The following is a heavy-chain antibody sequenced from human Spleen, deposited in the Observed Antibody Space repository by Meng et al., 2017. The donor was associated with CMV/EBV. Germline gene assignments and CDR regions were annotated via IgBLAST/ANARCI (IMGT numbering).Heavy chain of an antibody. J-gene: IGHJ4*02. CDR3: AREWERCSSTSCGYY. Sequence: GESLKISCAASGFTFSSYSMNWVRQAPGKGLEWVSYISSSSSTIYYADSVKGRFTISRDNAKNSLYLQMNSLRAEDTAAYYCAREWERCSSTSCGYYWGQGTLVTVSS. CDR2: ISSSSSTI. D-gene: IGHD2-2*01. V-gene: IGHV3-48*04. CDR1: GFTFSSYS.